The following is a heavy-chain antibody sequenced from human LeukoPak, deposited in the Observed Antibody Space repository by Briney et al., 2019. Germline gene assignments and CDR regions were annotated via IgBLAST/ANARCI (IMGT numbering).Heavy chain of an antibody. Sequence: GGSLRLSCAASGFTFSDYYMSWIRQAPGKGLEWVSYISSSGSTIYYADSVKGRFTISRDNAKNSLYLQMNSLRAEDTAVYYCASRSLVGASRLIDYWGQGTLVTVSS. CDR3: ASRSLVGASRLIDY. CDR1: GFTFSDYY. D-gene: IGHD1-26*01. CDR2: ISSSGSTI. J-gene: IGHJ4*02. V-gene: IGHV3-11*01.